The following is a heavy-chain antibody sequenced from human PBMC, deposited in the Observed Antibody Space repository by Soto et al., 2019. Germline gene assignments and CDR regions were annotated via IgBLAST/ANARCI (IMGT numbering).Heavy chain of an antibody. Sequence: QVQLVESGGGVVQPGRSLRLSCAASGFTFSNYHIHWVRQTPGKGLEWVAVIWNDGTEKYYADSVKGRFTISRDNSNNMLYLQMNSLRVEDTAVYYCARIGSWALNFDYWGQGTLVTVS. CDR1: GFTFSNYH. J-gene: IGHJ4*02. CDR2: IWNDGTEK. CDR3: ARIGSWALNFDY. V-gene: IGHV3-33*01. D-gene: IGHD6-13*01.